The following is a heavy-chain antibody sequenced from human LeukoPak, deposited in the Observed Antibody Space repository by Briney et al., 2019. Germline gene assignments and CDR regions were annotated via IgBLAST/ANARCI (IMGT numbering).Heavy chain of an antibody. CDR1: GFTFSSYS. CDR2: ISTRSNYI. CDR3: ARSFPPTSGDLAGLAWDY. Sequence: GGSLRLSCAASGFTFSSYSMNWVRQAPGKSLEWVSSISTRSNYIYYADSVKGRFTISRDNAKNSLYLQMNSLRAEDTAVYYCARSFPPTSGDLAGLAWDYWGQGNLVTVSS. V-gene: IGHV3-21*01. J-gene: IGHJ4*02. D-gene: IGHD1-26*01.